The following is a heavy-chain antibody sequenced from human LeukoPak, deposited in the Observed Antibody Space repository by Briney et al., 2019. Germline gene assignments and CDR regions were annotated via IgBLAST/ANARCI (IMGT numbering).Heavy chain of an antibody. D-gene: IGHD6-13*01. CDR2: NGSAGDT. CDR1: GFTFSSYD. Sequence: PGGSLRLSCAASGFTFSSYDMHWVRQATGKGLELGSANGSAGDTYYPDSVKVRFTISREKARNSFYLQMNSLRAGDTAVYYCVKVAGRGITWYEDYWYADLWGRGTLVTVSS. V-gene: IGHV3-13*04. CDR3: VKVAGRGITWYEDYWYADL. J-gene: IGHJ2*01.